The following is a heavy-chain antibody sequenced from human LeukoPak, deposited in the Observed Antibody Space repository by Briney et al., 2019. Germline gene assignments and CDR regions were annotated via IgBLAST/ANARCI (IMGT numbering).Heavy chain of an antibody. CDR1: GYTFTSYY. J-gene: IGHJ5*02. V-gene: IGHV1-46*01. CDR2: INPSGGST. D-gene: IGHD2-2*01. CDR3: ARDRCSSTSCYRFDP. Sequence: ASVKVSCKASGYTFTSYYMHWVRQAPGQGLEWMGIINPSGGSTSYAQKLQGRVTMTRDMSTSTVYMELSSLRSEDTAVYYCARDRCSSTSCYRFDPWGQGTLVTVSS.